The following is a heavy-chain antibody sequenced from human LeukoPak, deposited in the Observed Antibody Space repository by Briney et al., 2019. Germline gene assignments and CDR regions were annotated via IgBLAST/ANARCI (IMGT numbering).Heavy chain of an antibody. J-gene: IGHJ4*02. CDR2: INQDGSEE. CDR3: ARDFYSGHGPFDY. Sequence: GGSLRLSCAASGFTFSNYWMTWVRQAPGKGLEWVANINQDGSEECYVDSVKGRFTISRDNAKNSLYLQMNSLRAEDTAVYYCARDFYSGHGPFDYWGQGTLVTVSS. V-gene: IGHV3-7*01. D-gene: IGHD5-12*01. CDR1: GFTFSNYW.